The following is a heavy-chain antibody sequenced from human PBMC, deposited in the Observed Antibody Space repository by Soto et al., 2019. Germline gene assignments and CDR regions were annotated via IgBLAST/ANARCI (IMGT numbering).Heavy chain of an antibody. CDR3: ARAPAADYYYYYMDV. J-gene: IGHJ6*03. V-gene: IGHV4-31*03. CDR1: GGSISSGGYY. CDR2: IYYSGST. Sequence: SETLSLTCTVSGGSISSGGYYWSWIRQHPGKGLEWIGYIYYSGSTYYNPSLKSRVTISVDTSKNQFSLKLSSVTAADTAVYYCARAPAADYYYYYMDVWGKGTTVTVSS. D-gene: IGHD2-2*01.